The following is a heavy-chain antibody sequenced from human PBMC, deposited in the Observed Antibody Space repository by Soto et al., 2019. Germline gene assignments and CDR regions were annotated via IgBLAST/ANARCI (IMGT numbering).Heavy chain of an antibody. CDR2: ISAYNGNT. D-gene: IGHD4-17*01. V-gene: IGHV1-18*01. J-gene: IGHJ6*02. CDR1: GYTFTSYG. Sequence: QVQLVQSGAEVKKPGASVKVSRKASGYTFTSYGISWVRQAPGQGLEWMGWISAYNGNTNYAQKLQGRVTMTTDTSTSTAYMELRSLRSDDTAVYYCARGVTGGFYGGNYYYYGMDVWGQGTTVTVSS. CDR3: ARGVTGGFYGGNYYYYGMDV.